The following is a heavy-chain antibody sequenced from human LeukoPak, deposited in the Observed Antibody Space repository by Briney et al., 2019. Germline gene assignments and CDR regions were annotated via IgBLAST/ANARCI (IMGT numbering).Heavy chain of an antibody. CDR1: GGSISSSSYY. J-gene: IGHJ4*02. CDR2: IYYSGST. D-gene: IGHD1-26*01. V-gene: IGHV4-39*07. Sequence: SETLSLTCTVSGGSISSSSYYWGWIRQPPGKGLEWIGSIYYSGSTYYNPSLKSRVTISVDTSKNQFSLKLSSVTAADTAVYYCAREGATMTPFDYWGQGTLVTVSS. CDR3: AREGATMTPFDY.